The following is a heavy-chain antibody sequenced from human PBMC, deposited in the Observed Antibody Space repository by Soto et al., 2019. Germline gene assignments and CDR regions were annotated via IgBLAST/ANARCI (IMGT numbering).Heavy chain of an antibody. J-gene: IGHJ5*02. CDR2: LLRSGSSA. Sequence: GCLRLSCAASGFTFRNYAMTWARQAPGKGLEWVSSLLRSGSSAYYADSVRGRFSISSDTSANSLYLQMDNLRAEDTAIYYCAKDAISGDGIWLMDSWGQGTVVTVSS. CDR3: AKDAISGDGIWLMDS. V-gene: IGHV3-23*01. D-gene: IGHD4-17*01. CDR1: GFTFRNYA.